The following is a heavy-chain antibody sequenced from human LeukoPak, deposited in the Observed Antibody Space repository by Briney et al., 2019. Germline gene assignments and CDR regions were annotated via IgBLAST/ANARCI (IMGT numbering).Heavy chain of an antibody. D-gene: IGHD4-17*01. CDR3: ARPIYGDYPPRPYYFDY. J-gene: IGHJ4*02. CDR1: GYSFTSYW. V-gene: IGHV5-51*01. Sequence: GESLKISCKGSGYSFTSYWIGWVRQMPGKGLEWMGIIYPGDSDTRYSPSFQGQVTISADKSISTAYLQWSSLKASDTAMYYCARPIYGDYPPRPYYFDYWGQGTLVTVSS. CDR2: IYPGDSDT.